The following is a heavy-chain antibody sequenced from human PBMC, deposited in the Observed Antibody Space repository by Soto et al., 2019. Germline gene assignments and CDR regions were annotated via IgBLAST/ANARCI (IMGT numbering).Heavy chain of an antibody. V-gene: IGHV3-73*01. CDR1: GFTFSGSA. J-gene: IGHJ6*03. Sequence: GGSLRLSCAASGFTFSGSAMHWVRQASGKGLEWVGRIRSKANSYATAYAASVKGRFTISRDDSKNTAYLQMNSLKTEDTAVYYCTRHPSSYSNYRYYYYYYMDVWGKGTTVTVSS. CDR2: IRSKANSYAT. CDR3: TRHPSSYSNYRYYYYYYMDV. D-gene: IGHD4-4*01.